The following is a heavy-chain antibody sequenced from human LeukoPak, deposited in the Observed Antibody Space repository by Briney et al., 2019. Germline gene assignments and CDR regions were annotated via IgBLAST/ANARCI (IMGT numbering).Heavy chain of an antibody. V-gene: IGHV3-48*03. CDR1: GFTFSSYE. CDR2: ISSSGSTT. Sequence: GGSLRLSCAASGFTFSSYEMNWVRQAPGKGLEWVSYISSSGSTTHYADSVKGRFTISRDNAKKSLYLQMNSLKTEDTAVYYCTRPESAREDGYYYYYGMDVWGQGTTVTVSS. CDR3: TRPESAREDGYYYYYGMDV. J-gene: IGHJ6*02.